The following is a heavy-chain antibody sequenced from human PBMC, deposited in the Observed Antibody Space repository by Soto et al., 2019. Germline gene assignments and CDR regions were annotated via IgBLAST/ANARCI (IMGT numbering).Heavy chain of an antibody. CDR3: ARVTMVRGVSDY. D-gene: IGHD3-10*01. V-gene: IGHV3-66*01. CDR1: GFTVSSNY. J-gene: IGHJ4*02. CDR2: IYSGGST. Sequence: EVQLVESGGGLVQPGGSLRLSCAASGFTVSSNYMSWVRQAPGKGLEWVSVIYSGGSTYYADSVKGRFTIPRDNSKNTLYLQMNSLRAEDTAVYYCARVTMVRGVSDYWGQGTLVTVSS.